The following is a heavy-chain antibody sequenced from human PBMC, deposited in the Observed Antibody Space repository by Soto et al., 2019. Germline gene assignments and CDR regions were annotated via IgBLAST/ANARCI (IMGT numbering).Heavy chain of an antibody. J-gene: IGHJ4*02. D-gene: IGHD6-13*01. CDR2: INHSGST. CDR1: GGSFSGYY. Sequence: PSETLSLTCAVYGGSFSGYYWSWIRQPPGKGLEWIGEINHSGSTNYNPSLKSRVTISVDTSKNQFSLKLSSVTAADTAVYYCARGWLSSSRVDYWGQGTLVTVSS. CDR3: ARGWLSSSRVDY. V-gene: IGHV4-34*01.